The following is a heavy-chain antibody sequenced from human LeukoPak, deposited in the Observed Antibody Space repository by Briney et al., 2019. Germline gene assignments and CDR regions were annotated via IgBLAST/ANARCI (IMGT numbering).Heavy chain of an antibody. D-gene: IGHD3-22*01. J-gene: IGHJ3*02. CDR2: TYYRSKWYN. Sequence: SQTLSLTCAISGDSVSSNSAAWNWIRQSPSRGLERLGRTYYRSKWYNDYAVSVKSRITINPDTSKNQFSLQLNSVTPEDTAVYYCARDTLTYYYDSSGDAFDIWGQGTMVTVSS. V-gene: IGHV6-1*01. CDR1: GDSVSSNSAA. CDR3: ARDTLTYYYDSSGDAFDI.